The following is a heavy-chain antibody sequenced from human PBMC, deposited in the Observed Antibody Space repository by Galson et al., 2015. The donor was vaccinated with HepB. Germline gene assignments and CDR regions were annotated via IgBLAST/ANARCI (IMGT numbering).Heavy chain of an antibody. D-gene: IGHD4-17*01. CDR2: IKSKTDGGTT. V-gene: IGHV3-15*01. CDR1: GFTFSNAW. J-gene: IGHJ4*02. Sequence: SLRLSCAASGFTFSNAWMSWVRQAPGKGLEWVGRIKSKTDGGTTDYAAPVKGRFTISRDDSKNTLYLQMNSLKTEDTAVYYCTTAPSNDYGDYIFDYWGQGTLVTVSS. CDR3: TTAPSNDYGDYIFDY.